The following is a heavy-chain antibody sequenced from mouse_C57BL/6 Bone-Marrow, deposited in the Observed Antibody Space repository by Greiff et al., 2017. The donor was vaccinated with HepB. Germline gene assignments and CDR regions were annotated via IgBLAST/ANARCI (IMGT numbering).Heavy chain of an antibody. D-gene: IGHD1-1*01. CDR3: ARHRITTVWYFDV. J-gene: IGHJ1*03. Sequence: EVQLVESGGDLVKPGGSLKLSCAASGFTFSSYGMSWVRQTPDKRLAWVATISSGGSYTYYPDSVKGRFTISRDNAKNTLYLQMSSLKSEDTAMYYCARHRITTVWYFDVWGTGTTVTVSS. CDR2: ISSGGSYT. V-gene: IGHV5-6*01. CDR1: GFTFSSYG.